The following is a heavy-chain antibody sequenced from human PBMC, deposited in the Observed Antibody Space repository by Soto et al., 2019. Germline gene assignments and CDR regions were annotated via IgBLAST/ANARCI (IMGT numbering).Heavy chain of an antibody. Sequence: LRLWCAASGFTCSGYGMHWVRQDTGKGLEWVAVISYDGSNKYYADSVKGRFTISRDNSKNTLYLQMNSLRAEDTAVYYCAKDQGITIFGVVISWSGLDYWGQGTLVTVSS. D-gene: IGHD3-3*01. CDR1: GFTCSGYG. CDR3: AKDQGITIFGVVISWSGLDY. V-gene: IGHV3-30*18. J-gene: IGHJ4*02. CDR2: ISYDGSNK.